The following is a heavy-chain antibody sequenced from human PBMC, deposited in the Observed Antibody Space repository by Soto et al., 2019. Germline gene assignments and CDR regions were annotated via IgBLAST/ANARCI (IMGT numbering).Heavy chain of an antibody. CDR2: IKSKTDGGTT. V-gene: IGHV3-15*07. J-gene: IGHJ4*02. CDR3: ARDLGIEVVIPVY. CDR1: GFTFSNAW. D-gene: IGHD3-22*01. Sequence: PGGSLRLSCAASGFTFSNAWMNWVRQAPGKGLEWVGRIKSKTDGGTTDYAAPVKGRFTISRDDSKDTLYLQMNSLKIEDTAMYYCARDLGIEVVIPVYWGQGTLVTVSS.